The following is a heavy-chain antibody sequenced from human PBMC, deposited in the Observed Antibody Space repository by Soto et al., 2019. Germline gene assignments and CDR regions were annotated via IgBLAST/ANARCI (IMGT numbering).Heavy chain of an antibody. CDR3: AKDRESAAGNYYHYGMDV. CDR1: GFMFSSYG. V-gene: IGHV3-30*18. J-gene: IGHJ6*04. D-gene: IGHD6-25*01. CDR2: ISYDGSNK. Sequence: GGSLRLSCAASGFMFSSYGMHWVRQAPGKGLEWVAVISYDGSNKGYADSVKGRFTISRDNSKNTLYLQMNSLRAEDTAVYYYAKDRESAAGNYYHYGMDVWGSATTVTLAS.